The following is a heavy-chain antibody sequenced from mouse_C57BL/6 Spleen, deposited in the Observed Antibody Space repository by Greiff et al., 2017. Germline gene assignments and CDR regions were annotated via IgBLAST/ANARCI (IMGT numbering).Heavy chain of an antibody. V-gene: IGHV1-20*01. CDR3: ARYYPSYYFDY. CDR1: GYSFTGYF. Sequence: VQLQQSGPELVKPGDSVKISCKASGYSFTGYFMNWVMQSHGKSLEWIGRINPYNGDTFYNQKFKGKATLTVDKSASTAHMELRSLTSEDSAVYYCARYYPSYYFDYWGQGTTLTVSS. J-gene: IGHJ2*01. D-gene: IGHD1-1*01. CDR2: INPYNGDT.